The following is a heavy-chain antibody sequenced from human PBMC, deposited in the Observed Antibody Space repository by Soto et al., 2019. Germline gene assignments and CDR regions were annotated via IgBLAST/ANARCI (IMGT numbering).Heavy chain of an antibody. Sequence: QVQLVESGGGVVQPGRSLRLSCAASGFTFSSYAMHWVRQAPGKGLEWVAVISYDGSNKYYADSVKGRFTISRDNSKNTLYLQMNSLRAEDTAVYYCARDPQGWQLVSYYFDYWGQGTLVTVSS. D-gene: IGHD6-13*01. CDR2: ISYDGSNK. V-gene: IGHV3-30-3*01. CDR3: ARDPQGWQLVSYYFDY. J-gene: IGHJ4*02. CDR1: GFTFSSYA.